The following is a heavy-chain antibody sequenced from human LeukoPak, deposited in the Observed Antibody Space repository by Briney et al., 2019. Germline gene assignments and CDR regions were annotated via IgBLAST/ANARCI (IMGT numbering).Heavy chain of an antibody. Sequence: GRIIPNSVGTNYAQKFQGRVPKTRDKSISTAYMELSRLRSDDTAVYYCARVDYGDPSTFDYWGQGTLVTVSS. V-gene: IGHV1-2*06. CDR3: ARVDYGDPSTFDY. J-gene: IGHJ4*02. CDR2: IIPNSVGT. D-gene: IGHD4-17*01.